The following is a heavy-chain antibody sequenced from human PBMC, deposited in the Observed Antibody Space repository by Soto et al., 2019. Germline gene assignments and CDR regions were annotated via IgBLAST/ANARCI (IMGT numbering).Heavy chain of an antibody. Sequence: GGSLRLSCAASGFTFSSYAMSWVRQAPGKGLEWVSAISGSGGSTYYADSVKGRFTISRDNSKNTLYLQMNSLRAEDTAVYYCAKDQNIQLWPRYYYYGMDVLGQGTTVTVSS. CDR3: AKDQNIQLWPRYYYYGMDV. D-gene: IGHD5-18*01. J-gene: IGHJ6*02. CDR2: ISGSGGST. CDR1: GFTFSSYA. V-gene: IGHV3-23*01.